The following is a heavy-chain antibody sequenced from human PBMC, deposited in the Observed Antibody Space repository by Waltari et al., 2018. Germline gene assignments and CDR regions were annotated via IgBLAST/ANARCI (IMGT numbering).Heavy chain of an antibody. CDR3: ARLYGGEIYYFDY. CDR2: IYSGGST. D-gene: IGHD5-12*01. J-gene: IGHJ4*02. CDR1: GFTVSSNY. V-gene: IGHV3-53*01. Sequence: EVQLVESGGGLIQPGGSLRLSCAASGFTVSSNYMSCVRQAPGKGLEWVSVIYSGGSTYYADSVKGRFTISRDNSKNTLYLQMNSLRAEDTAVYYCARLYGGEIYYFDYWGQGTLVTVSS.